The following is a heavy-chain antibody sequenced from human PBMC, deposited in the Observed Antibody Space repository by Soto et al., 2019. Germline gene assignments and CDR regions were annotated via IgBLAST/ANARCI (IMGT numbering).Heavy chain of an antibody. D-gene: IGHD3-22*01. CDR3: ARETYYYDRRGFDY. CDR1: GGSIISGDYY. CDR2: IYYSGST. J-gene: IGHJ4*02. V-gene: IGHV4-30-4*01. Sequence: QVQLQESGPGLVKPSQTLSLTCTVSGGSIISGDYYGSWIRQPPGKGLGWIGYIYYSGSTYYNPSLKSRVTISVDTSMNLFSLKLSSVTAADTVVYYCARETYYYDRRGFDYWGQGTLVTVSS.